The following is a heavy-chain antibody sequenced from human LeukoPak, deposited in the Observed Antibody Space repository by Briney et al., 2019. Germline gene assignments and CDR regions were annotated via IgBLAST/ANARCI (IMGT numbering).Heavy chain of an antibody. CDR1: GGSINTDEYW. CDR3: AREQRTTSGWYRDGFDY. CDR2: IYTSGST. Sequence: SQTLSLTCTVSGGSINTDEYWWSWIRQPAGKGLEWIGRIYTSGSTNYNPSLKSRVTVSVDKSKNQFSLKLSSVTAADTAVYYCAREQRTTSGWYRDGFDYWGQGTLVTVSS. V-gene: IGHV4-61*02. J-gene: IGHJ4*02. D-gene: IGHD6-19*01.